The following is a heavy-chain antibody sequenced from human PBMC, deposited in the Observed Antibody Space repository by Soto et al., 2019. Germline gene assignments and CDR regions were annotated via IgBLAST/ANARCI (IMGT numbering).Heavy chain of an antibody. CDR1: GGSISSSSYY. D-gene: IGHD2-15*01. CDR3: ARRSVAHFDY. CDR2: IYYSGST. J-gene: IGHJ4*02. Sequence: SETLSLTCTVSGGSISSSSYYWGWIRQPPGKGLEWIGSIYYSGSTYYNPSLKSRVTISVDTSKNQFSLKLSSVTAADTAVYYCARRSVAHFDYWGQGTLVTVSS. V-gene: IGHV4-39*01.